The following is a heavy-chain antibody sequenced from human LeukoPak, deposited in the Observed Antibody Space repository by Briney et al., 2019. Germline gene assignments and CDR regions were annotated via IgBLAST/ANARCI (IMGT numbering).Heavy chain of an antibody. CDR1: GYTFTGYY. CDR2: INPNSGDT. J-gene: IGHJ2*01. V-gene: IGHV1-2*02. CDR3: ARGPNVNYFDL. D-gene: IGHD3-10*02. Sequence: ASVKVSCKASGYTFTGYYIHWVRQAAGQGLEWKGWINPNSGDTSYPQSFQGRVTMTRDTSISTTYMELSGLKSDDTAVYYCARGPNVNYFDLWGRGTLVTVSS.